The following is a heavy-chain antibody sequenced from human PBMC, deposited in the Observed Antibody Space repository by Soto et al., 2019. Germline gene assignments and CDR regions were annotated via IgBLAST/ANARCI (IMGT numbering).Heavy chain of an antibody. V-gene: IGHV1-18*01. J-gene: IGHJ6*02. CDR1: GYTFTNYG. Sequence: QVQLVQSGAEVTKPGASVKVSCKASGYTFTNYGISWVRQAPGQGLEWMGWISAYNGNTNYAQKIQGRVTMTTDTSTYTAYMELRSMRSDDTAVYYCARDWGNCTGGSCYSDYYYYYGMDVWGQGTTVTVSS. CDR3: ARDWGNCTGGSCYSDYYYYYGMDV. D-gene: IGHD2-15*01. CDR2: ISAYNGNT.